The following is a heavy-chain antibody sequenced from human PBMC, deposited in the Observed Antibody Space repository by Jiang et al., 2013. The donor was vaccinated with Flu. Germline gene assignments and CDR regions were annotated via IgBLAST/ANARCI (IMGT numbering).Heavy chain of an antibody. CDR1: GGSISNFY. J-gene: IGHJ6*02. CDR3: ARDHGDPTNYYYAMDV. D-gene: IGHD4-17*01. V-gene: IGHV4-59*01. Sequence: GLVKPSETLSLTCTVSGGSISNFYVDRGSGTPPGEGTGVSWVYLLQWGHQLQPSLQSRVTISKDTSKNQFSLRLSSVTAADTAIYYCARDHGDPTNYYYAMDVWGQGTTVTVSS. CDR2: LLQWGH.